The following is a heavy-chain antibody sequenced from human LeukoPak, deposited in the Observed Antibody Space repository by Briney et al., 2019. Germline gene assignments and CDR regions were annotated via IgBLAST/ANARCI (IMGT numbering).Heavy chain of an antibody. V-gene: IGHV4-38-2*02. CDR2: IYHSGST. CDR1: GYSMSSGYY. Sequence: SETLSLTCTVSGYSMSSGYYWGWIRQPPGKGLEWIGSIYHSGSTYYNPSLKSRVTISVDTSKNQFSLKLSSVTAADTAVYYCARTRSLGNYYYYYMDVWGKGTTVTVSS. J-gene: IGHJ6*03. D-gene: IGHD1-26*01. CDR3: ARTRSLGNYYYYYMDV.